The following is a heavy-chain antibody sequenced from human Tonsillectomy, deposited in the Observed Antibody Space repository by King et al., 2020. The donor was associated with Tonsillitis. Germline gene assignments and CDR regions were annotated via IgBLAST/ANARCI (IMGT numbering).Heavy chain of an antibody. CDR1: GFTFDDYA. Sequence: VQLVESGGGLVQPGRSLRLSCAASGFTFDDYAMHWVRHAPGKGLEWVSGICCNSGSIGYADSVKGRFTISRDNAKNSLYLQMNSLRAEDTALYYCAKDGVEETYFDYRGQGTLVTVSS. D-gene: IGHD3-3*01. CDR3: AKDGVEETYFDY. V-gene: IGHV3-9*01. CDR2: ICCNSGSI. J-gene: IGHJ4*02.